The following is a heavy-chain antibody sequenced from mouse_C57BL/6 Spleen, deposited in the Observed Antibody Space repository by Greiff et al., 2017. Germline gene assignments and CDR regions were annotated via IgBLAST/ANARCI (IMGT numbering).Heavy chain of an antibody. CDR1: GYAFSSSW. J-gene: IGHJ1*03. CDR2: IYPGDGDT. Sequence: VQVVESGPELVKPGASVKISCKASGYAFSSSWMNWVKQRPGKGLEWIGRIYPGDGDTNYNGKFKGKATLTADKSSSTAYMQLSSLTSEDSAVYFCARRDGWYFDVWGTGTTVTVSS. CDR3: ARRDGWYFDV. D-gene: IGHD1-1*01. V-gene: IGHV1-82*01.